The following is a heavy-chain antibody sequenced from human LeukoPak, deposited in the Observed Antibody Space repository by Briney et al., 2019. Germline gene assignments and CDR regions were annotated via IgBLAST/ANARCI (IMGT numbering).Heavy chain of an antibody. V-gene: IGHV4-34*01. CDR2: INHSGST. J-gene: IGHJ4*02. D-gene: IGHD6-19*01. Sequence: PSETLSLTCAVYGGSFSGYYWSWIRQPPGKGLEWIGEINHSGSTNYNPSLKSRVTISVDTSKNQFSLKLSSVTAADTAVYYCARGVGIAVAYWGQGTLVTVSS. CDR3: ARGVGIAVAY. CDR1: GGSFSGYY.